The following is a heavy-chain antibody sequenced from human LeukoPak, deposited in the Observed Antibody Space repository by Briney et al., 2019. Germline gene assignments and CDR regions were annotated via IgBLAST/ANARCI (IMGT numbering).Heavy chain of an antibody. CDR1: GGSFGGYY. V-gene: IGHV4-34*01. J-gene: IGHJ4*02. CDR3: ARDRGDSSGYPFDY. Sequence: SETLSLTCAVYGGSFGGYYWSWIRQPPGKGLEWIGEINHSGSTNYNPSLKSRVTISVDTSKNQFSLKLSSVTAADTAVYYCARDRGDSSGYPFDYWGQGTLVTVSS. D-gene: IGHD3-22*01. CDR2: INHSGST.